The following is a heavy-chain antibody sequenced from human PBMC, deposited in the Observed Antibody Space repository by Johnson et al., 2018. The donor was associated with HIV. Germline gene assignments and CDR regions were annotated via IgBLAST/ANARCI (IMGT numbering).Heavy chain of an antibody. V-gene: IGHV3-30*14. CDR2: ISYDGSDI. Sequence: QVHLVESGGGVVQPGRSLRLSCAASGFTFSTYAMHWVRQAPGKGLEWVAVISYDGSDIYHADSVKGRFNISRDNSKNTLYLPMNSLRAEDAAVYYCASRYYYDSSGSHDAFDIWGQGIMVTVSS. D-gene: IGHD3-22*01. CDR1: GFTFSTYA. J-gene: IGHJ3*02. CDR3: ASRYYYDSSGSHDAFDI.